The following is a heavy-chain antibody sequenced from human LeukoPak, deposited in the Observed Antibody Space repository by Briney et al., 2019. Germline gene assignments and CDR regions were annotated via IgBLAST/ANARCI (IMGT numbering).Heavy chain of an antibody. J-gene: IGHJ4*02. D-gene: IGHD1-26*01. Sequence: PGGSLRLSCAASGFTFSSYWMHWVRQAPGKVLVWVSRINSDGSSTSYADSVKGRFTISRDNAKNTLYLQMNSLRAEDTAVYYCAMAEWELLSDYWGQGTLVTVSS. V-gene: IGHV3-74*01. CDR2: INSDGSST. CDR1: GFTFSSYW. CDR3: AMAEWELLSDY.